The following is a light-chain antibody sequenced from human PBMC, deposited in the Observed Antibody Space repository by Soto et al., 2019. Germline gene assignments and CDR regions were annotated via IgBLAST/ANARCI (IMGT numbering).Light chain of an antibody. J-gene: IGLJ1*01. V-gene: IGLV2-14*01. CDR1: SSDVGGYDY. CDR2: EVT. CDR3: SSHTSGDTRV. Sequence: QSALTQPASVSGSPGQSIAISCTGTSSDVGGYDYVSWYQQHPDKAPKLIIYEVTKRPSGVSNRFSGSKSGNTASLTISGLQPGDEADYYCSSHTSGDTRVFGSGTKVTVL.